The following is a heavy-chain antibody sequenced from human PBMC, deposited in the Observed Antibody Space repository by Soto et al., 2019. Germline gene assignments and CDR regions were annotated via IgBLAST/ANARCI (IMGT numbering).Heavy chain of an antibody. CDR2: ISSSSSYI. CDR1: GFTFSSYS. V-gene: IGHV3-21*01. D-gene: IGHD2-2*01. Sequence: NPGGSLRLSCAASGFTFSSYSMNWVRQAPGKGLEWVSSISSSSSYIYYADSVKGRFTISRDNAKNSLYLQMNSLRAEDTAVYYCARVGDCSSTSCHGYAGYYYYGMDVWGQGTTVTVSS. CDR3: ARVGDCSSTSCHGYAGYYYYGMDV. J-gene: IGHJ6*02.